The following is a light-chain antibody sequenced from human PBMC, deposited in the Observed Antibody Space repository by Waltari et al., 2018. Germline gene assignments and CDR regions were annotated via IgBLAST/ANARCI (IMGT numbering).Light chain of an antibody. Sequence: QSILTPPTSVSGAPGQRVTISCPGSSSNIGAGHDVHWYQAFPGTAPKLLIYGNNNRPSGVPDRFSGSKSGSSASLAINGLQAEDEADYYCQSFDSNVRGGVVFGGGTKVTVL. CDR1: SSNIGAGHD. J-gene: IGLJ3*02. V-gene: IGLV1-40*01. CDR2: GNN. CDR3: QSFDSNVRGGVV.